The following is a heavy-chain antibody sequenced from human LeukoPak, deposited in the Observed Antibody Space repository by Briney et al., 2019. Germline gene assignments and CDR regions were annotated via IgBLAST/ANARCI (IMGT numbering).Heavy chain of an antibody. CDR1: GFTFSSYG. CDR2: ISYDGSNK. Sequence: GGSLRLSCAASGFTFSSYGMHWIRQAPGKGLEWVAVISYDGSNKYYADSVKGRFTISRDNSKNTLYLQMNSLRAEDTAVYYCAKDSSGPLDYWGQGTLVTVSS. V-gene: IGHV3-30*18. J-gene: IGHJ4*02. D-gene: IGHD3-22*01. CDR3: AKDSSGPLDY.